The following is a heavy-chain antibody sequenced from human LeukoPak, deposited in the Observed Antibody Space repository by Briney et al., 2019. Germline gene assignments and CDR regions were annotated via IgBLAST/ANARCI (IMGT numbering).Heavy chain of an antibody. CDR3: ARDPPPLGGYSGYDSDY. CDR2: FDPEDVDT. CDR1: EYRLTELS. V-gene: IGHV1-24*01. Sequence: SVKVSCKVSEYRLTELSMHWVRLAPGKGLEWMGGFDPEDVDTIYAQKFEGRVTMTEDTSTDTAYLELSSLRSEDTAVYYCARDPPPLGGYSGYDSDYWGQGTLVTVSS. D-gene: IGHD5-12*01. J-gene: IGHJ4*02.